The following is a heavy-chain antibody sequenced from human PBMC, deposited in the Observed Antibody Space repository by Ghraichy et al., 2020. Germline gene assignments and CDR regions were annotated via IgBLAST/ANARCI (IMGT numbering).Heavy chain of an antibody. V-gene: IGHV3-33*01. CDR1: GFSFNSYG. CDR3: ARPSTCPVGDCYYLDH. J-gene: IGHJ4*02. CDR2: IWYDGRET. Sequence: GESLNISCAASGFSFNSYGMHWVRQAPGKGLEWVAVIWYDGRETYYGDSVKGRFTVSRDNSKNTLYLQMNSLRVEDTAVYYCARPSTCPVGDCYYLDHWGQGTLVTVSS. D-gene: IGHD2-21*01.